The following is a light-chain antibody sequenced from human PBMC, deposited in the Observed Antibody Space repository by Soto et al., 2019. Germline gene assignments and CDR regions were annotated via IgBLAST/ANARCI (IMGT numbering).Light chain of an antibody. V-gene: IGKV3-20*01. CDR2: GVS. J-gene: IGKJ1*01. Sequence: ETVLTQSPGTLSLSPGERATLSCRASQNLNSNFLAWYQQKPGQAPRLLIYGVSNRATGIPDRFSGSGSGTDFTLTISRLEPEDFAVYYCQQYGGSPRTFGQGTKVEVK. CDR1: QNLNSNF. CDR3: QQYGGSPRT.